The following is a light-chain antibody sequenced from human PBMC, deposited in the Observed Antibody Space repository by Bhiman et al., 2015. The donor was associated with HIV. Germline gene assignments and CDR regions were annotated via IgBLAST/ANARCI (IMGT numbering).Light chain of an antibody. CDR1: SSNIGKNP. Sequence: QSVLTQPPSVSEVPRQRVTISCSGSSSNIGKNPVNWFQQVPGKAPKLLIYYDDLLSSGVFDRFSASKAGTSASLAISGLQSEDEADYYCSAWDDSLNGVVFGGGTKVTVL. J-gene: IGLJ2*01. V-gene: IGLV1-36*01. CDR3: SAWDDSLNGVV. CDR2: YDD.